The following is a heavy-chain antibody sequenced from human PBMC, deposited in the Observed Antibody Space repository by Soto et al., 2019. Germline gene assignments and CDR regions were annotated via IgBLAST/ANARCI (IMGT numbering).Heavy chain of an antibody. CDR3: ARVLPLRRDAFDI. Sequence: SETLSLTCTFSGFSISSGGYYWSWIRQPPGKGLEWIGYIYYSGSTYYNPSLKSRVTISVDTSKNQFSLKLSSVTAADTAVYYCARVLPLRRDAFDIWGQGTMVTVSS. CDR1: GFSISSGGYY. D-gene: IGHD2-15*01. CDR2: IYYSGST. J-gene: IGHJ3*02. V-gene: IGHV4-30-4*01.